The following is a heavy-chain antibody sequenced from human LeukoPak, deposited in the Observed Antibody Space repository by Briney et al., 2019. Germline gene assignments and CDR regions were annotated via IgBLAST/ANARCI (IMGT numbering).Heavy chain of an antibody. D-gene: IGHD3-9*01. CDR2: TSSSSSYI. Sequence: SGGSLRLSCAAFGFTFSSYGMTWVRQAPGKGLEWVSSTSSSSSYIYYADSVKGRFTISRDNAKNSLYLQVNSLRAEDTAVYYCARQYYDILSGYYTADYYFDYWGQGTLVTVSS. CDR1: GFTFSSYG. V-gene: IGHV3-21*01. J-gene: IGHJ4*02. CDR3: ARQYYDILSGYYTADYYFDY.